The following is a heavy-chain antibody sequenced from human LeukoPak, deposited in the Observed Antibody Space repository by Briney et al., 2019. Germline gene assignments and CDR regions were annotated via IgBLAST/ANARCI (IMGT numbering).Heavy chain of an antibody. V-gene: IGHV4-31*03. CDR2: IYYSGST. Sequence: SETLSLTCTVSGGSISSGGYYWSWIRQHPGKGLEWIGYIYYSGSTYYNPSLKSRATISVDTSKNQFSLKLSSVTAADTAVYYCAREHIVVVPAAIPYSWFDPWGQGTLVTVSS. CDR1: GGSISSGGYY. J-gene: IGHJ5*02. CDR3: AREHIVVVPAAIPYSWFDP. D-gene: IGHD2-2*01.